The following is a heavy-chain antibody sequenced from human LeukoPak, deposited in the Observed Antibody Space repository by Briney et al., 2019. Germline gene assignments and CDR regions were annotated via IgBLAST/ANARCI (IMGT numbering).Heavy chain of an antibody. J-gene: IGHJ6*02. D-gene: IGHD5-12*01. Sequence: GGSLRLSCAASGFTFSSYWMSWVRQAPGKGLEWVAVISYDGSNKYYADSVKGRFTISRDNSKNTLYLQMNSLRAEDTAVYYCARPRLPYYYGMDVWGQGTTVTVSS. V-gene: IGHV3-30-3*01. CDR2: ISYDGSNK. CDR1: GFTFSSYW. CDR3: ARPRLPYYYGMDV.